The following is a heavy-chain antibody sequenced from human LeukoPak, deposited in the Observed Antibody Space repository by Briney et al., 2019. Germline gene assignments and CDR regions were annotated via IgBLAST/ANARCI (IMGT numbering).Heavy chain of an antibody. CDR2: TYYRSKWYN. J-gene: IGHJ4*02. CDR1: GDSVSSNRAA. D-gene: IGHD3-10*01. Sequence: SQTLSLTCAISGDSVSSNRAAWNWIRQSPSRGLEWRGRTYYRSKWYNDYAISAKRRMTINPDTSKNQVSLQLNSVTPEDTAVYYCARDWSMIRGHYYFDYWGQGTLVTVSS. V-gene: IGHV6-1*01. CDR3: ARDWSMIRGHYYFDY.